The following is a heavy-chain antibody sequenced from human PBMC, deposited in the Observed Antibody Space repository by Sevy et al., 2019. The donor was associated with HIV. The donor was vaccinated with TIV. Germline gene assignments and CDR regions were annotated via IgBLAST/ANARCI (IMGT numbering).Heavy chain of an antibody. J-gene: IGHJ6*02. CDR3: AKTINSGGGVVPAANYYYGMDV. D-gene: IGHD2-2*01. V-gene: IGHV3-23*01. Sequence: GGSLRLSCAASGFTFSGYAMSWVRQAPGKGLEWVSAINGKGRSTHYAYSVEGRFTISRDNSKNTLYLQMNSLRAEDTAVYYCAKTINSGGGVVPAANYYYGMDVWGQGTTVTVSS. CDR1: GFTFSGYA. CDR2: INGKGRST.